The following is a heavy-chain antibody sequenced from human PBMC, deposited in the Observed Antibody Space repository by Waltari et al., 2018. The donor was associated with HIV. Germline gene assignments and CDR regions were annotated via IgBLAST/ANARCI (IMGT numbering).Heavy chain of an antibody. J-gene: IGHJ5*02. V-gene: IGHV4-39*07. D-gene: IGHD6-6*01. Sequence: QLQLQESGPGLVKPSETLSLTCTVSGGSISSSSYYWGWIRQPPGKGLEWIGSIYYSGSTYYNPSLKSRVTISVDTSKNQCSLKLSSVTAADTAVDYCARGPYSSSYLDWFDPWGQGTLVTVSS. CDR3: ARGPYSSSYLDWFDP. CDR1: GGSISSSSYY. CDR2: IYYSGST.